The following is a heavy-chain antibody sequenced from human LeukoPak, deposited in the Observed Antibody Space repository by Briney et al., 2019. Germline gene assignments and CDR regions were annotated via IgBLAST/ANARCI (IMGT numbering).Heavy chain of an antibody. CDR3: ARCVVEDAFDI. V-gene: IGHV1-69-2*01. D-gene: IGHD2-15*01. Sequence: ASVKVSRKVSGYTFTDYYMHWVQQAPGKGLEWMGLVDPEDGETIYAEKFQGRVTITADTSTDTAYMELSSLRSEDTAVYYCARCVVEDAFDIWGQGTMVTVSS. CDR1: GYTFTDYY. CDR2: VDPEDGET. J-gene: IGHJ3*02.